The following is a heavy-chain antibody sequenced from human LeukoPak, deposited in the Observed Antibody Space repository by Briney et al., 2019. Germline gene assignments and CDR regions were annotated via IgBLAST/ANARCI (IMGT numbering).Heavy chain of an antibody. CDR2: FDPEDGET. CDR1: GYTLTELY. J-gene: IGHJ3*02. Sequence: ASVKVSCKVSGYTLTELYMHWVRQAPGKGLEWMGGFDPEDGETIYAQKFQGRVTMTEDTSTDTAYMELSSLRSEDTAVYYCATQSGSYYEGAFDIWGQGTMVTVSS. V-gene: IGHV1-24*01. D-gene: IGHD1-26*01. CDR3: ATQSGSYYEGAFDI.